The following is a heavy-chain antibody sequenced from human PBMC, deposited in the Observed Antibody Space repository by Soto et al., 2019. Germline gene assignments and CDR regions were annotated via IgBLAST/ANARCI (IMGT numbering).Heavy chain of an antibody. CDR2: ISGTGSST. CDR3: AKGPERYCSNGVCYTRYYYMDV. D-gene: IGHD2-8*01. CDR1: GFTFRNFG. V-gene: IGHV3-23*01. Sequence: PGGSLRLSCAASGFTFRNFGMSWVRQAPGKGLEWVSSISGTGSSTYDAESVKGRFAISRDNSKNTLYLQMSSLRAEDTAVYYCAKGPERYCSNGVCYTRYYYMDVWGKGTTVTVSS. J-gene: IGHJ6*03.